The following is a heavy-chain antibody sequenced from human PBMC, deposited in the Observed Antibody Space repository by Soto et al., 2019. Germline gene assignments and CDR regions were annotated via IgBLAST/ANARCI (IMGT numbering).Heavy chain of an antibody. J-gene: IGHJ4*02. Sequence: QVQLQESGPGLVKPPQTLSLTCSVSGGSISSGDYYWSWIRQPPGKGLEWIGYISYSGSTYYKASLKSRLIISVDTSKTQFSLKLSSVTAADTAVYYCARSDYGDRYYFDYWGQGTLVTVSS. CDR1: GGSISSGDYY. CDR3: ARSDYGDRYYFDY. V-gene: IGHV4-30-4*01. CDR2: ISYSGST. D-gene: IGHD4-17*01.